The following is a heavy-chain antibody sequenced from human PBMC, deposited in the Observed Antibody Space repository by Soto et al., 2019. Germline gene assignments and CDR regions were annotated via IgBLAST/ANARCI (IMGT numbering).Heavy chain of an antibody. D-gene: IGHD6-19*01. CDR1: GFTFSDYY. CDR2: ISSSSSYT. Sequence: PGGSLRLSCAASGFTFSDYYMSWIRQAPGKGLEWDSYISSSSSYTNYADSVKGRFTISRDNAKNSLYLQMNSLRAEDTAVYYCARVGAMGSSGWYDALDAFDIWGQGTMVTVSS. V-gene: IGHV3-11*06. J-gene: IGHJ3*02. CDR3: ARVGAMGSSGWYDALDAFDI.